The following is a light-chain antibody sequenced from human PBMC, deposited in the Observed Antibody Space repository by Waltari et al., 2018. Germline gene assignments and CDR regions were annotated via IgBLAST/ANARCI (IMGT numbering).Light chain of an antibody. CDR1: NLGDKY. V-gene: IGLV3-1*01. J-gene: IGLJ2*01. Sequence: SYELTQPPSVSVSPGQTASITCSGHNLGDKYASWYQQKPGQSPVVVIYQDSKRPSGIPERFSGSNSGNTATLTIRGTQAMDEADYYCQTWDSSVVFGGGTKLTVL. CDR2: QDS. CDR3: QTWDSSVV.